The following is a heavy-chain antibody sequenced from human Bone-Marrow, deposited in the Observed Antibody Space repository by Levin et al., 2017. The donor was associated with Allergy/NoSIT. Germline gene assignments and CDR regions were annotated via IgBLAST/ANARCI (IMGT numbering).Heavy chain of an antibody. CDR2: ISYDGSNK. Sequence: LSLTCAASGFTFSSYGMHWVRQAPGKGLEWVAVISYDGSNKYYADSVKGRFTISRDNSKNTLYLQMNSLRAEDTAVYYCAKDQGYSGYGPQDYWGQGTLVTVSS. J-gene: IGHJ4*02. V-gene: IGHV3-30*18. CDR1: GFTFSSYG. CDR3: AKDQGYSGYGPQDY. D-gene: IGHD5-12*01.